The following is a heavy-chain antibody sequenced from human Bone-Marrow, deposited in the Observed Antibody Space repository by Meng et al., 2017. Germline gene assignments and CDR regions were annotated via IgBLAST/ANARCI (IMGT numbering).Heavy chain of an antibody. CDR1: GFTFSSYG. J-gene: IGHJ4*02. Sequence: GESLKISCAASGFTFSSYGMHWVRQAPGKGLEGVAVIWYDGSNKYYADSVKGRFTISRDNSKTTLYLQMNSLRAEDTAVYYCARGGEGWELLGTSFDYWGQGTLVTVSS. D-gene: IGHD1-26*01. CDR2: IWYDGSNK. CDR3: ARGGEGWELLGTSFDY. V-gene: IGHV3-33*01.